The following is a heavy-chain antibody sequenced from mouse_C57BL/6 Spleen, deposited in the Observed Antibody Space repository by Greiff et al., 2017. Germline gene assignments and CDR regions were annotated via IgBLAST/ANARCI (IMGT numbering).Heavy chain of an antibody. CDR2: IDPEDGET. V-gene: IGHV14-2*01. D-gene: IGHD1-1*01. J-gene: IGHJ2*01. CDR1: GFNIKDYY. Sequence: VQLQQSGAELVKPGASVKLSCTASGFNIKDYYMHWVKQRTEQGLEWIGRIDPEDGETKYAPKFPGKATITADTSSNTAYLQLSSLTSEDTAVYYCASGSPYYYGSSPFWEGPWGQGTTLTVSS. CDR3: ASGSPYYYGSSPFWEGP.